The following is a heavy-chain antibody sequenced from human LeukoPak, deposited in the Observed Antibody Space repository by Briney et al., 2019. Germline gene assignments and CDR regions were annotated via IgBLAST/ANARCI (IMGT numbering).Heavy chain of an antibody. CDR3: ARDLEYDISTGWTDY. V-gene: IGHV3-48*01. CDR1: GFTFSSYS. Sequence: GGSLRLSCAASGFTFSSYSMNWVRQAPGKGLEWVSYISSSSSTIYYADSVKGRFTISRDNAKNSLYLQMNSLRAEDTAVYYCARDLEYDISTGWTDYWGQGTLVTVSS. D-gene: IGHD3-9*01. J-gene: IGHJ4*02. CDR2: ISSSSSTI.